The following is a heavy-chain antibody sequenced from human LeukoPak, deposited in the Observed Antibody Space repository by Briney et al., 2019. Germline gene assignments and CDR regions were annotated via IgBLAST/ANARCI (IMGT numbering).Heavy chain of an antibody. V-gene: IGHV4-59*01. J-gene: IGHJ4*02. CDR1: GGSINNYY. D-gene: IGHD3-22*01. CDR3: ARVTGYMIEDYFDY. Sequence: SETLSLTCTVSGGSINNYYWSWIRQPPGKGLEWIGYIYYSGSTNYNPSLKSRVTISVETSKNQFSLKLSSVTAADTAVYYCARVTGYMIEDYFDYWGQGTLVTVSS. CDR2: IYYSGST.